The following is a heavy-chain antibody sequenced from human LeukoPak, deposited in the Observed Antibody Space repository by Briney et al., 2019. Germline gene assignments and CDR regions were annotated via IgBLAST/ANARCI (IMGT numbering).Heavy chain of an antibody. CDR1: GFTFSTFN. Sequence: GRSLRLSCAASGFTFSTFNMHWVRQAPGKGLEWVAVFSSDGRSTFYTENVQGRFTLSRDNSKNTLSLQMNSLRAEDTAVYYCAKSYYYHSGSFDYWGQGTLVTVSS. J-gene: IGHJ4*02. CDR3: AKSYYYHSGSFDY. D-gene: IGHD3-10*01. CDR2: FSSDGRST. V-gene: IGHV3-30*18.